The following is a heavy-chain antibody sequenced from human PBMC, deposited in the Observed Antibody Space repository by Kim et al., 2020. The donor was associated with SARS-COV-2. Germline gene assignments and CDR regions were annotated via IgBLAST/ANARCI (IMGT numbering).Heavy chain of an antibody. J-gene: IGHJ4*02. CDR1: GFTFSSYG. CDR3: AKTVDYDILTGVDY. D-gene: IGHD3-9*01. CDR2: ISYDGSNK. V-gene: IGHV3-30*18. Sequence: GGSLRLSCAASGFTFSSYGMHWVRQAPGKGLEWVAVISYDGSNKYYADSVKGRFTISRDNSKNTLYLQMNSLRAEDTAVYYCAKTVDYDILTGVDYWGQGTLVTVSS.